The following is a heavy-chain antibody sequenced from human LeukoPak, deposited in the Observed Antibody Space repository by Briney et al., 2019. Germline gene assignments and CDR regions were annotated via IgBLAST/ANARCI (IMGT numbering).Heavy chain of an antibody. Sequence: PGGSLRLSCAASGFTFSSYAMSWVRQAPGKGLEWVSAIGGSGGSTYYADSVKGRFTISRDNSKNTLYLQMNSLRAEDTAVYYCAKDIAHWVGATSPFDYWGQGTLVTVSS. V-gene: IGHV3-23*01. CDR3: AKDIAHWVGATSPFDY. CDR2: IGGSGGST. CDR1: GFTFSSYA. D-gene: IGHD1-26*01. J-gene: IGHJ4*02.